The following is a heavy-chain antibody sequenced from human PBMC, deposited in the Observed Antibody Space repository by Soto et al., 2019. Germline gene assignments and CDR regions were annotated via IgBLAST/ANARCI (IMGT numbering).Heavy chain of an antibody. CDR3: AKDQGIASRPRWFDP. D-gene: IGHD6-6*01. V-gene: IGHV3-23*01. Sequence: WGSLRLSCAASGFTFINYAISCVRRSPWKGLEWVSGISGSGATTYYADSVKGRFTISRDNSKNTLSLQMNSLRAEDTAVYYCAKDQGIASRPRWFDPWGQGTLVTVSS. J-gene: IGHJ5*02. CDR2: ISGSGATT. CDR1: GFTFINYA.